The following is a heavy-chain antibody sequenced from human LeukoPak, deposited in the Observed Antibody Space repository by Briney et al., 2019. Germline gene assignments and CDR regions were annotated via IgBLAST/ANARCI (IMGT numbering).Heavy chain of an antibody. CDR3: ARVGTVTSFYFDY. J-gene: IGHJ4*02. CDR1: GGSISSGSYY. V-gene: IGHV4-61*02. CDR2: IYTSGST. D-gene: IGHD4-17*01. Sequence: SETLSLTCTVSGGSISSGSYYWSWIRQPAGKGLEWIGRIYTSGSTNYNPSLKSRVTISVDTSKNQFSLKLSSVTAADTAVYYCARVGTVTSFYFDYWGQGTLVTVSS.